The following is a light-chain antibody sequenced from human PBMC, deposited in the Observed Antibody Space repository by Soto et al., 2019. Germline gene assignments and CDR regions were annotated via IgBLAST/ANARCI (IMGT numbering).Light chain of an antibody. CDR3: QQRTNWPT. CDR2: DAS. J-gene: IGKJ1*01. V-gene: IGKV3-11*01. CDR1: QSLSSS. Sequence: EIVLTQSPATLSLSPGERDTLSCRASQSLSSSLAWYQHKPGQAPRLLIYDASTRATGIPARFSGSGSGTDFTLTISSLEPEDFAVYYCQQRTNWPTFGQGTKVEIK.